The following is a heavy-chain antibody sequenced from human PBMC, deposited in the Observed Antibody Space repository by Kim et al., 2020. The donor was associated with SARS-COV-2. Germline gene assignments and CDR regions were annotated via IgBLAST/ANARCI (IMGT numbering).Heavy chain of an antibody. D-gene: IGHD3-10*01. CDR1: GGSISSSSYY. J-gene: IGHJ4*02. Sequence: SETLSLTCTVSGGSISSSSYYWGWIRQPPGKGLEWIGSIYYSGSTYDNPSLKSRVTISVDTSKNQFSLKLSSVTAADTAVYYCARHEEGSGIIDYWGQGTLVTVSS. V-gene: IGHV4-39*01. CDR3: ARHEEGSGIIDY. CDR2: IYYSGST.